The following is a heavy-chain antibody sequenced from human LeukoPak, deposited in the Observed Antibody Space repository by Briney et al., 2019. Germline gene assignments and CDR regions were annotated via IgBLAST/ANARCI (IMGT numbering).Heavy chain of an antibody. D-gene: IGHD3-22*01. J-gene: IGHJ5*02. CDR1: GGSFSAYY. CDR2: INHSGRT. Sequence: KSSETLSLTCAVYGGSFSAYYWSWIRQPPGKGLEWIGEINHSGRTNYNPSLKSRVTISVDTSKNQFSLKLSSVTAADTAVYYCARGLLTMIGPKSPTTNWFDPWGQGTLVTVSS. V-gene: IGHV4-34*01. CDR3: ARGLLTMIGPKSPTTNWFDP.